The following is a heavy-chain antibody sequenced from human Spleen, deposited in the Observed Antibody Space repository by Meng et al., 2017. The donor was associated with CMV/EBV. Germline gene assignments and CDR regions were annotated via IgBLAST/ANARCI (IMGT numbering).Heavy chain of an antibody. V-gene: IGHV5-51*01. D-gene: IGHD1-7*01. CDR2: IYPGDSDT. J-gene: IGHJ4*02. CDR3: ARVTLELSVGYYFDY. CDR1: GYSFISYW. Sequence: GESLKISCKGSGYSFISYWIAWVRQTPGKGLEWMGIIYPGDSDTSYSPSFQGQVTISADKSISTAYLQWSSLKASDTAMYYCARVTLELSVGYYFDYWGQGTLVTVSS.